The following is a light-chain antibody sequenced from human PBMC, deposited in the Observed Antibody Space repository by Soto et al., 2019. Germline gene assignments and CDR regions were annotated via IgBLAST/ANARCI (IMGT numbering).Light chain of an antibody. J-gene: IGKJ4*01. Sequence: AVQMTQSPSSLSASVGDRVTITCQASQGIRNDLGWYQQKPRKAPKLLIYAASRLQSGVPSRFSGSGSGTDFTLTISSLQPEDFATYYCLQDNNDPLTFGGGTKVEIK. CDR1: QGIRND. CDR2: AAS. V-gene: IGKV1-6*01. CDR3: LQDNNDPLT.